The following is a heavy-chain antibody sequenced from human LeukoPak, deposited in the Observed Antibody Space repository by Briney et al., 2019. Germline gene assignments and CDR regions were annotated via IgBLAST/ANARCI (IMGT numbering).Heavy chain of an antibody. CDR2: IYPGDPDT. J-gene: IGHJ4*02. D-gene: IGHD5-24*01. Sequence: GESLKISCKGSGYSFAIYWIGWVRQMPGKGLEWMGIIYPGDPDTRYSPSFQGQVTISADKSIGIAYLQWSSLKASDTAMYYCARREMATQIPFEYWGQGNLVTVSS. V-gene: IGHV5-51*01. CDR1: GYSFAIYW. CDR3: ARREMATQIPFEY.